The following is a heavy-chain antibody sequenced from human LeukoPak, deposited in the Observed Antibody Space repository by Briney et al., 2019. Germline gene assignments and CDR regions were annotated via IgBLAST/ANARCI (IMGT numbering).Heavy chain of an antibody. J-gene: IGHJ6*02. CDR1: GFTFSSYW. V-gene: IGHV3-7*03. CDR3: ARGYYGMDV. CDR2: IKQDGSGE. Sequence: PGGSLRLSCAASGFTFSSYWMNWVCQAPGKGLEWVANIKQDGSGEYYVDSVKGRFTISRDNAKNSLYLQMNSLRAEDTAVYYCARGYYGMDVWGQGTTVTVSS.